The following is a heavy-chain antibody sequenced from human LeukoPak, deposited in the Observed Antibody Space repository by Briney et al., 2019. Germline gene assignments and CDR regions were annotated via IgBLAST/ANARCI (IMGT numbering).Heavy chain of an antibody. D-gene: IGHD5-18*01. CDR1: GGSFSGYY. J-gene: IGHJ6*02. V-gene: IGHV4-34*01. Sequence: SETLSLTCAVYGGSFSGYYWGWIRQPPGKGLEWIGEINHSGSTNYNPSLKSRVTISVDTSKNQFSMKLSSVTAADTAVYYCARARYSYGYYYYGMDVWGQGTTVTVSS. CDR3: ARARYSYGYYYYGMDV. CDR2: INHSGST.